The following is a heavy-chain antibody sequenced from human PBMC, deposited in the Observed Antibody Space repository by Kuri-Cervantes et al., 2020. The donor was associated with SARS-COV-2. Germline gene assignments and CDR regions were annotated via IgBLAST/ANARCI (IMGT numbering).Heavy chain of an antibody. Sequence: SVKVSCKASGGTFSSYAISWVRQAPGQGLEWMGGIIPILGIANYAQKFQGRVTITADKSTSTAYMELSSLRSEDTAVYYCAAAYCSGGSCYSGLVVAFDIWGQGTIVTVSS. V-gene: IGHV1-69*10. D-gene: IGHD2-15*01. CDR2: IIPILGIA. CDR3: AAAYCSGGSCYSGLVVAFDI. J-gene: IGHJ3*02. CDR1: GGTFSSYA.